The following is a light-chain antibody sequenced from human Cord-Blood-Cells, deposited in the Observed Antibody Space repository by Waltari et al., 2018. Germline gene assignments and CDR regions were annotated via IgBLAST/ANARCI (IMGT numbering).Light chain of an antibody. CDR2: DVS. V-gene: IGLV2-14*03. CDR1: RSDVGGYNY. CDR3: SSYTSSSTWV. J-gene: IGLJ3*02. Sequence: QSALTQPASVSGSPGQSITISCPGTRSDVGGYNYVPWYQQHPGKAPKLMIHDVSNRPSGVSNRFSGSKSGNTASLTISGLQAEDEADYYCSSYTSSSTWVFGGGTKLTVL.